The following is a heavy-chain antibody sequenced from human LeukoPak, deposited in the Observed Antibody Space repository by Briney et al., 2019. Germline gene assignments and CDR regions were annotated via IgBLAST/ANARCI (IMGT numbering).Heavy chain of an antibody. CDR1: GDSLTDLN. CDR2: FDPEQAKT. V-gene: IGHV1-24*01. CDR3: ATRGGDFWSGFEN. J-gene: IGHJ4*02. D-gene: IGHD3-3*01. Sequence: GASVKVPCKVSGDSLTDLNIQWVRQAPGKGLECLGGFDPEQAKTIYAQNFQGRVTMTEDASTDTAYMELNSLKSEDTAVYYCATRGGDFWSGFENWGQGTLVTVSS.